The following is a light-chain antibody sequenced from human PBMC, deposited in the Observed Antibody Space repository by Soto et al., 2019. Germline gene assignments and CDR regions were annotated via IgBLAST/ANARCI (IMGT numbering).Light chain of an antibody. CDR2: DVT. J-gene: IGLJ3*02. Sequence: QSALTQPASVSGSPGQSITIFCTGTSSYVGGYNYVSWYQQLPGKPPKLMIYDVTNRPSGVSNRFSGSKSGSTASLTISGLQAEDEGDYYCSSYTNRNTVVFGGGTQLTVL. V-gene: IGLV2-14*03. CDR1: SSYVGGYNY. CDR3: SSYTNRNTVV.